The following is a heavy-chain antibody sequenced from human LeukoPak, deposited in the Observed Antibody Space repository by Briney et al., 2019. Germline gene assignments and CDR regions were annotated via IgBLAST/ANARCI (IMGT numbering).Heavy chain of an antibody. CDR3: AREAGSLYGGNSRFDY. V-gene: IGHV4-30-4*08. J-gene: IGHJ4*02. D-gene: IGHD4-23*01. CDR2: IYYSGST. CDR1: GGSISSGDYY. Sequence: SXTLSLTCTVSGGSISSGDYYWSWIRQPPGKGLEGIEYIYYSGSTYYNPSLKSRVTISVDTSKNQFSLKLSSVTAADTAVYYCAREAGSLYGGNSRFDYWGQGTLVTVSS.